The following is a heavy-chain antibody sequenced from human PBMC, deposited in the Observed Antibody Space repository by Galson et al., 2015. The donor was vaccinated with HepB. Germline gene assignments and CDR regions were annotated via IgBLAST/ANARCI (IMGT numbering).Heavy chain of an antibody. CDR1: GGTFSSYA. D-gene: IGHD3-10*01. J-gene: IGHJ6*02. Sequence: SVKVSCKASGGTFSSYAISWVRQAPGQGIEWMGRIIPILGIANYAQKFQGRVTITADKSTSTAYMELSSLRSEDTAVYYCARDKWFGELSHYGMDVWGQGSTVTVSS. V-gene: IGHV1-69*04. CDR2: IIPILGIA. CDR3: ARDKWFGELSHYGMDV.